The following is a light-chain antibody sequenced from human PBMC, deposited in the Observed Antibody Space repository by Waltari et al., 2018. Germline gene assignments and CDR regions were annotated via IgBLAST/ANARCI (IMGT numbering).Light chain of an antibody. CDR1: QHINMN. CDR2: GSS. V-gene: IGKV3-15*01. CDR3: QQYNDWPPWT. Sequence: EIVLTQSPATLSMSPGDTATLSCRASQHINMNLAWYQQKPGQAPRLLFYGSSTRESGVPARFSGSGSGTDFTLTISSLQSEDFGVYYCQQYNDWPPWTFGQGTKVEV. J-gene: IGKJ1*01.